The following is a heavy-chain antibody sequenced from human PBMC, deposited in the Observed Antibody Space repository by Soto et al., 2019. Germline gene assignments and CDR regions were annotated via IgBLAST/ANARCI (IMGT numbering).Heavy chain of an antibody. J-gene: IGHJ4*02. CDR2: ISGSGDGT. CDR1: GFTFSSFA. D-gene: IGHD5-18*01. V-gene: IGHV3-23*01. Sequence: EVQLLESGGGLVQPGGSLRLSCAASGFTFSSFALSWVRQAPGKGLEWVSAISGSGDGTDYAASVKGRFTISRDNSKNALYLQMNSLRAEDTAVYCCAGPGYSSQDYWGQGALVTVSS. CDR3: AGPGYSSQDY.